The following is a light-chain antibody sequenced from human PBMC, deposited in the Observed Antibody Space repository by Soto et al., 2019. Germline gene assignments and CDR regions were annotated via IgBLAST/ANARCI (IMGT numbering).Light chain of an antibody. Sequence: QSVLTPPASVSVSPGQSITISCTGTSSDVGNYNLVSWYQQHPGRAPKLMIYEVSKRPSGVSNRFSGSKSGNTASLTISGLQPEDEADYYCCSYAGSRRVFGTGTKVTVL. CDR3: CSYAGSRRV. J-gene: IGLJ1*01. CDR2: EVS. V-gene: IGLV2-23*02. CDR1: SSDVGNYNL.